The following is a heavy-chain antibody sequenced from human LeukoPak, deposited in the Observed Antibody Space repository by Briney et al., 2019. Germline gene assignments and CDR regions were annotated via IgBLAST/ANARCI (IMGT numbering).Heavy chain of an antibody. CDR2: ISYDGSNK. Sequence: GGSLRLSCAASGFTFSSYAMHWVRQAPGKGLEWVAVISYDGSNKYYADSVKGRFTISRDNSKNTLYLQMNSLRAEDTAVYYCARSVDCSSTSCYYFDYWGQGTLVTVSS. J-gene: IGHJ4*02. V-gene: IGHV3-30*04. CDR1: GFTFSSYA. D-gene: IGHD2-2*01. CDR3: ARSVDCSSTSCYYFDY.